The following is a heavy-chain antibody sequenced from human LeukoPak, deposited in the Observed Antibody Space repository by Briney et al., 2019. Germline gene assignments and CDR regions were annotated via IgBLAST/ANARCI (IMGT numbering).Heavy chain of an antibody. CDR1: GFTFSRSA. CDR2: ITGSGAGT. Sequence: GGSLRLSCAASGFTFSRSAMSWVRQAPGKGLEWVSTITGSGAGTYYADSVKGRFTISRDNSKNTLYLQMNSLRAEDTAVYYCARVTFTNGMDVWGQGTTVTVSS. CDR3: ARVTFTNGMDV. D-gene: IGHD2/OR15-2a*01. V-gene: IGHV3-23*01. J-gene: IGHJ6*02.